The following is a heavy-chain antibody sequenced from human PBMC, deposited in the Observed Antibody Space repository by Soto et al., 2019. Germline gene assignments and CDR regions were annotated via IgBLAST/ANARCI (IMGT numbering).Heavy chain of an antibody. CDR1: GFSLSTSGVG. CDR3: AHTLGYCSGGSCYSYYFDY. Sequence: QITLKESGPTLVKPTQTLTLTCTFSGFSLSTSGVGVGWIRQPPGKALEWLALIYWDDDKRYSPSLKSRLTITKDPSKNQVVLTMTNMDPVATATYYCAHTLGYCSGGSCYSYYFDYWGQGTLVTVSS. D-gene: IGHD2-15*01. J-gene: IGHJ4*02. V-gene: IGHV2-5*02. CDR2: IYWDDDK.